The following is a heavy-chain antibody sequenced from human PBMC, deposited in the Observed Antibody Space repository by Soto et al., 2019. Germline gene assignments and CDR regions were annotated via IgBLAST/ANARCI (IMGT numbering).Heavy chain of an antibody. CDR2: IYPGDSDT. CDR3: ARHGSYSGWFY. Sequence: AGESLKISCKASGYSFTNYWIGWVRQMPGKGLEWMGIIYPGDSDTRYSPAFQGQVTISADKSISTAYLQWSSLRASDTAMYYCARHGSYSGWFYWGQGTQVTVSS. D-gene: IGHD6-19*01. J-gene: IGHJ4*02. V-gene: IGHV5-51*01. CDR1: GYSFTNYW.